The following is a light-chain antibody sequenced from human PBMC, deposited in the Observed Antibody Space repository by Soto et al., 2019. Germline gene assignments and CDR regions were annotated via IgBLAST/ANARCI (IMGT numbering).Light chain of an antibody. CDR2: EVN. CDR1: SNDVGAYNY. V-gene: IGLV2-14*01. Sequence: QSALTQPASVSGSPGQSITISCTGTSNDVGAYNYVSWYQHQPGKAPKLMIYEVNNRPSGVSNRFSGSKSGNTASLTISGLQAEDEANYFCSSYTNINTLLFGGGTKVTVL. CDR3: SSYTNINTLL. J-gene: IGLJ2*01.